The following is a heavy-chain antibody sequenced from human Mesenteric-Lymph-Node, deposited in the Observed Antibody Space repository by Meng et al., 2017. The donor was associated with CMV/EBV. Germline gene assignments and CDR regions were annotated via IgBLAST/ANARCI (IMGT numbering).Heavy chain of an antibody. CDR1: GESFNGYH. Sequence: SETLSLTCAVYGESFNGYHWSWIRQPPGKGLEWIGEINDSGRTNYNPSLKSRATISIDTSKNQFSLNLRSVTAADTAVYYCASPIAVTGTRVWFDPWGQGTLVTVSS. V-gene: IGHV4-34*01. D-gene: IGHD6-19*01. CDR3: ASPIAVTGTRVWFDP. CDR2: INDSGRT. J-gene: IGHJ5*02.